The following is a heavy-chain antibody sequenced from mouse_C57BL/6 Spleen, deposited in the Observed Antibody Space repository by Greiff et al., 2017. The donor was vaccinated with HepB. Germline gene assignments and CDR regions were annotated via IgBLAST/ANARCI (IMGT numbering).Heavy chain of an antibody. CDR1: GFTFSDYY. Sequence: EVKLVESGGGLVQPGGSLKLSCAASGFTFSDYYMYWVRQTPEKRLEWVAYISNGGGSTYYPDTVKGRFTISRDNAKNTLYLQMSRLKSEDTAMYYCARGYYYGSSPFAYWGQGTLVTVSA. CDR2: ISNGGGST. J-gene: IGHJ3*01. V-gene: IGHV5-12*01. D-gene: IGHD1-1*01. CDR3: ARGYYYGSSPFAY.